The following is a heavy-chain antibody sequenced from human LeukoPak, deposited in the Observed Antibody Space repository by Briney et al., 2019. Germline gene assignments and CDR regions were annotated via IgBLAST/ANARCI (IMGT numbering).Heavy chain of an antibody. V-gene: IGHV3-23*01. CDR3: ARGSGSWDYYSYYMDV. CDR2: ISGSGGST. CDR1: GFTFSSYA. D-gene: IGHD6-13*01. J-gene: IGHJ6*03. Sequence: GGSLRLSCAASGFTFSSYAMSWVRQAPGKGLEWVSAISGSGGSTYYADSVKGRFTISRDNSKNTLYLQMNSLRAEDTAVYYCARGSGSWDYYSYYMDVWGKGTTVTISS.